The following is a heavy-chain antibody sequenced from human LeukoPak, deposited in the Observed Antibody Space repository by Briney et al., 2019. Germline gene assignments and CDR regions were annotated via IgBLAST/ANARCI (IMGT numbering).Heavy chain of an antibody. CDR3: ALMGDTAMVAMG. Sequence: SETLSLTCTVSGGSIGSSSYYWGWIRQPPGKGLEWIGSIYYSGSTYYNPSLKSRVTISVDTSKNQFSLKLSSVTAADTAVYYCALMGDTAMVAMGWGQGTLVTVSS. CDR2: IYYSGST. V-gene: IGHV4-39*01. CDR1: GGSIGSSSYY. J-gene: IGHJ4*02. D-gene: IGHD5-18*01.